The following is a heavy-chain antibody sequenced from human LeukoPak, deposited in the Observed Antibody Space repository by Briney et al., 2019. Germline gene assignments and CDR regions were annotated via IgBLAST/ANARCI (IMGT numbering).Heavy chain of an antibody. V-gene: IGHV3-43D*03. J-gene: IGHJ4*02. CDR3: AKDRGSGYYDY. CDR2: ISWDGGST. D-gene: IGHD3-22*01. Sequence: GGSLRLSCAASGFTFDDYAMHWVRQAPGKGLEWVSLISWDGGSTYYADSVKGRFTISRDNSKNSLYLQMNSLRAEDTAVYYCAKDRGSGYYDYWGQGTLVTVSS. CDR1: GFTFDDYA.